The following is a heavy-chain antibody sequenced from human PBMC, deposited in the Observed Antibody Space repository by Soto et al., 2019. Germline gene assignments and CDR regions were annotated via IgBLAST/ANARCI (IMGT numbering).Heavy chain of an antibody. J-gene: IGHJ6*02. CDR2: IKQDGSEK. Sequence: PGGSLRLSCAASGFTFSSYWMSWVRQAPGKGLEWVANIKQDGSEKDYVDSVKGRFTISRDSAKNSLYLQMNSLRAEETAVYYCARERRRSIGERYYYYYYGMEVWGQGTTVTVSS. CDR3: ARERRRSIGERYYYYYYGMEV. V-gene: IGHV3-7*03. CDR1: GFTFSSYW. D-gene: IGHD1-26*01.